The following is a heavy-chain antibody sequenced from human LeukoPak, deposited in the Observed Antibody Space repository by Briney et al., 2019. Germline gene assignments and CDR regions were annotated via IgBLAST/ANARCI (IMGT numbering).Heavy chain of an antibody. Sequence: SQTLSLTCTVSGGSISSGSYYWSWIRQPAGKGLEWIGRIYTSGSTNYNPSLKSRVTISVDTSKNQFSLKLSSVTAADTAVYYCARVKDGITIFGVVIEYFDYWGQGTLVTVSS. CDR3: ARVKDGITIFGVVIEYFDY. CDR2: IYTSGST. D-gene: IGHD3-3*01. CDR1: GGSISSGSYY. V-gene: IGHV4-61*02. J-gene: IGHJ4*02.